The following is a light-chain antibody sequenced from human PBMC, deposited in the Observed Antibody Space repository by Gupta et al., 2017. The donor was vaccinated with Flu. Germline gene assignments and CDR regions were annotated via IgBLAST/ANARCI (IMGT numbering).Light chain of an antibody. Sequence: RVTITCQASHDITSYLSWYQQKPGKAPKLLIYGASILQTAVPSRFSGSGSGTDFTFTISSLQPEDIATYYCQQYDDLFSLTFGGGTKVEI. CDR2: GAS. CDR3: QQYDDLFSLT. V-gene: IGKV1-33*01. J-gene: IGKJ4*01. CDR1: HDITSY.